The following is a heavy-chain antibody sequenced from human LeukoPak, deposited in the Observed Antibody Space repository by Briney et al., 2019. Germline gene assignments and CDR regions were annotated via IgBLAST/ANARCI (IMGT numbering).Heavy chain of an antibody. CDR3: ARGAGYDYVWKSYRYYDF. Sequence: ASVKVSCKASGYTFTNYGVSWVRQAPGQGLEWMGWITVDNGNTHYAQNFQGRVTMTTDTSTSTVYMELRSLRSDDTAVYYCARGAGYDYVWKSYRYYDFWGQGTLVNVSS. V-gene: IGHV1-18*01. D-gene: IGHD3-16*02. J-gene: IGHJ4*02. CDR2: ITVDNGNT. CDR1: GYTFTNYG.